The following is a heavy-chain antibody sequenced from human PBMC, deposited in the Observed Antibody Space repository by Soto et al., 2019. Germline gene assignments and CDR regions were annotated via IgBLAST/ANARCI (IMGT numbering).Heavy chain of an antibody. D-gene: IGHD3-10*01. CDR2: VSYDGKNI. J-gene: IGHJ1*01. CDR1: GFSLDSYA. V-gene: IGHV3-30*03. CDR3: ARDYGALPCDRIQH. Sequence: QLVESGGGVVQPGGSLTLSCAASGFSLDSYAMHWVRQAPGKGHEWLAVVSYDGKNIYYGDSVKGRFTISKDDSKNTVYLRMSSLTAEDTATYSCARDYGALPCDRIQHWGRGTLVTVSS.